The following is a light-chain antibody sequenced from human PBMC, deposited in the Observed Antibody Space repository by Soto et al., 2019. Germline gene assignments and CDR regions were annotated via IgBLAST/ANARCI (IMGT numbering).Light chain of an antibody. CDR2: WAS. CDR1: QSVFYSSNNKNC. J-gene: IGKJ4*01. Sequence: DIVMTQSPDSLAVSLGERATINCKSSQSVFYSSNNKNCLAWYQQRPGQPPKLLIYWASARESGVPDRFSGSGSGTDFTLTISSLQAEDVAVYYCQQYYSSPLTFGGGTKVDIK. CDR3: QQYYSSPLT. V-gene: IGKV4-1*01.